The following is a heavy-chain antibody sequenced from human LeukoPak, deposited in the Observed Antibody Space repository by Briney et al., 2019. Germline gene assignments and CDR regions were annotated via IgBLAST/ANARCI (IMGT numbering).Heavy chain of an antibody. V-gene: IGHV4-38-2*02. D-gene: IGHD6-19*01. J-gene: IGHJ4*02. Sequence: SGTLSLTCTVSGYSISSGYYGGWIRQPPGKGLEWIGSIYHSGSTYYNPSLKSRVTISVDTSKNQFSLKLSSATAADTAVYYCARVVAEAGTSFDYWGQGTLVTVSS. CDR3: ARVVAEAGTSFDY. CDR1: GYSISSGYY. CDR2: IYHSGST.